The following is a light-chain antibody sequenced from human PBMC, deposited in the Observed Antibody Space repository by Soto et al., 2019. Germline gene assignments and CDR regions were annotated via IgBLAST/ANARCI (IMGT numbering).Light chain of an antibody. Sequence: DIVMTQSPDSLAVSLGERATINCRSSQSVLYSSNNKNNLAWYQQKSGQPPKLLIYWDSTRDPGVPDLFSGSGSGTDFTLTISSLQAEDVAVYYCQQYYSAPETFGQGTKVEIK. V-gene: IGKV4-1*01. CDR3: QQYYSAPET. CDR1: QSVLYSSNNKNN. CDR2: WDS. J-gene: IGKJ1*01.